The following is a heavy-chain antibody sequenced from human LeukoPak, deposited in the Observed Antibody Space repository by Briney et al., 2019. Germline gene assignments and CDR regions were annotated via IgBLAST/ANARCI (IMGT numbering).Heavy chain of an antibody. CDR1: GGSVTSYY. J-gene: IGHJ4*02. Sequence: SETLSLTCTVSGGSVTSYYCNWVRQPPGRGLEWIGYIYYSGGTNYNPSLESRVTISLDTAKNQFSLKLRSVTAEGTAVYYCATTGATSPYSASWFNIEYWGQGTLVTVSS. CDR2: IYYSGGT. D-gene: IGHD6-13*01. CDR3: ATTGATSPYSASWFNIEY. V-gene: IGHV4-59*08.